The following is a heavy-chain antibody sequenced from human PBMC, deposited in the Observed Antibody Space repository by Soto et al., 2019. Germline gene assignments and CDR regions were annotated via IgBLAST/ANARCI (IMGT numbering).Heavy chain of an antibody. D-gene: IGHD3-3*01. CDR1: GGSISPYY. CDR3: ARLGGYYQALDH. V-gene: IGHV4-59*08. Sequence: SETLSLTCTVSGGSISPYYWSWIRQPPGKGLEWVGYIYYSGTTNYNPSLKSRLTISVDRSKNQVSLNLNSVTAADTAVYYCARLGGYYQALDHWSQGTLVTVSS. CDR2: IYYSGTT. J-gene: IGHJ4*02.